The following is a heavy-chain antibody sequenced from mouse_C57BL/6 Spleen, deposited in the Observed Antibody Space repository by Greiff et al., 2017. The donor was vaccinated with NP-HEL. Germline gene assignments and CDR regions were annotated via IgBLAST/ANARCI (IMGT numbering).Heavy chain of an antibody. CDR2: IDPNSGGT. J-gene: IGHJ1*03. CDR1: GYTFTSYW. V-gene: IGHV1-72*01. Sequence: QVQLQQSGAELVKPGASVKLSCKASGYTFTSYWMHWVKQRPGRGLEWIGRIDPNSGGTKYNEKFKSKATLTVDKPSSTAYMQLSSLTSEDSAVYYCARSLIRFITTVVAKGYFDVWGTGTTVTVSS. CDR3: ARSLIRFITTVVAKGYFDV. D-gene: IGHD1-1*01.